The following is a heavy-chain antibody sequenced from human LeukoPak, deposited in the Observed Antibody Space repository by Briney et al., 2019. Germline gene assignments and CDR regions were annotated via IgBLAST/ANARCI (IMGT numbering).Heavy chain of an antibody. Sequence: GASLQISCKGSGYFFTSDWISWVRPLPGKGLEWMGRIDPSDSYTNDSPSFHGPVTISADKSIRTAYLQWSRLKASDTAMYYCARVLGDYDILTGYSTNWFDPWGQGTLVTVSS. V-gene: IGHV5-10-1*01. CDR1: GYFFTSDW. J-gene: IGHJ5*02. D-gene: IGHD3-9*01. CDR3: ARVLGDYDILTGYSTNWFDP. CDR2: IDPSDSYT.